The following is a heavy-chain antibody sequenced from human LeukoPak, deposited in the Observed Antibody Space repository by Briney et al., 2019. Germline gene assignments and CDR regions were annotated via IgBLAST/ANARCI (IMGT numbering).Heavy chain of an antibody. J-gene: IGHJ4*02. CDR1: GFTFSTYA. CDR3: ARVLQQLVWSFDS. D-gene: IGHD3-10*01. Sequence: GTSLRLSCAASGFTFSTYAMHWVRQAPGKGREWVAVIWYDGSKEFFADSVKGRFTITRDNSKKTVYLQMTRLTAEDTAVYYCARVLQQLVWSFDSWGPGTLVTVSS. V-gene: IGHV3-33*01. CDR2: IWYDGSKE.